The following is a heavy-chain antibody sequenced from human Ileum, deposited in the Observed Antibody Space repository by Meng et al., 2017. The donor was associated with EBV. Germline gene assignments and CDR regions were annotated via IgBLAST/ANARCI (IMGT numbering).Heavy chain of an antibody. CDR3: ARGRRFGSGRYALDY. J-gene: IGHJ4*01. D-gene: IGHD3-10*01. V-gene: IGHV4-4*03. Sequence: QLQVAAPGLVKHPGALSLICGDAAAFIGSSYWWNWVRQPPEKGLEWIGEIYHSGSTNYNPSLKSRLTLSVDKSKRQFSLELISVTAADTAVYYCARGRRFGSGRYALDYWGHGTLVTVSS. CDR2: IYHSGST. CDR1: AAFIGSSYW.